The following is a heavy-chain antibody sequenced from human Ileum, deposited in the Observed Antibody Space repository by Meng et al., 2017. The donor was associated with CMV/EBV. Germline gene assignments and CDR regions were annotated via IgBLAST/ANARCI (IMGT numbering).Heavy chain of an antibody. CDR2: VWYDGSDK. V-gene: IGHV3-33*06. J-gene: IGHJ4*02. Sequence: CAASGFTFSSYGMHRVRQAPGKGLEWVAVVWYDGSDKYYADSVKGRFIISRDNSKNTLYLQMNSLRVEDTAVYYCAKGASGRFNFDYWGQGTLVTVSS. CDR3: AKGASGRFNFDY. D-gene: IGHD3-10*01. CDR1: GFTFSSYG.